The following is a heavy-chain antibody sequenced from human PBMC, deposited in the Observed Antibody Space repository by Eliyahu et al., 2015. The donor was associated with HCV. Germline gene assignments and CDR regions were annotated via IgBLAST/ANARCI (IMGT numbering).Heavy chain of an antibody. J-gene: IGHJ5*02. V-gene: IGHV1-69*01. D-gene: IGHD2-15*01. CDR2: IIPIFGTA. CDR1: GGTFSSYA. Sequence: EVKKPGSSVKVSCKASGGTFSSYAISWVRQAPGQGLEWMGGIIPIFGTANYAQKFQGRVTITADESTSTAYMELSSLRSEDTAVYYCASQGYCSGGSCPTPNWFDPWGQGTLVTVSS. CDR3: ASQGYCSGGSCPTPNWFDP.